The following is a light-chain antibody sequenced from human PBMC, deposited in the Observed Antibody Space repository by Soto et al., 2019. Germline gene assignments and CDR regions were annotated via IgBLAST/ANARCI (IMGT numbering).Light chain of an antibody. CDR3: SPYTSSGTLVL. J-gene: IGLJ2*01. V-gene: IGLV2-14*01. CDR1: SSDVGDYNF. CDR2: DVS. Sequence: QSALTQPASVSGSPGQSITISCTGTSSDVGDYNFVSWYQQHPGKAPKLMFYDVSNRPSGVSDRFSGSKSGNTASLAISGLQAEDEGDYYCSPYTSSGTLVLFGGGTKLTVL.